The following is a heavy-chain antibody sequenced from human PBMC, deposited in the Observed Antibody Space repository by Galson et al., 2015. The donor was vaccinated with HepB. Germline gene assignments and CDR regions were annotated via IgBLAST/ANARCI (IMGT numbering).Heavy chain of an antibody. D-gene: IGHD3-10*01. J-gene: IGHJ4*02. Sequence: SLRLSCAASGFTFSSYGMHWVRQAPGKGLEWVAVISYDGSNKYYADSVKGRFTISRDNSKNTLYLQMNSLRAEDTAVYYCAKVPTLWFGESYYFDYWGQGTLVTVSS. CDR3: AKVPTLWFGESYYFDY. V-gene: IGHV3-30*18. CDR2: ISYDGSNK. CDR1: GFTFSSYG.